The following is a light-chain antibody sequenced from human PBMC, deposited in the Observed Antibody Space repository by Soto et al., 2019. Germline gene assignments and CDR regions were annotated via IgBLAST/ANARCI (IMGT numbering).Light chain of an antibody. Sequence: DIQLTQSPSFLSASVGDRVTITCRASQDISSYLAWYQQKPGKAPRLLIYAASTLQSGVPSSFSGSGSGTEFTLTISSLQPEDFATYYCQQLTSYPLTFGGGTKVDIK. J-gene: IGKJ4*01. V-gene: IGKV1-9*01. CDR2: AAS. CDR3: QQLTSYPLT. CDR1: QDISSY.